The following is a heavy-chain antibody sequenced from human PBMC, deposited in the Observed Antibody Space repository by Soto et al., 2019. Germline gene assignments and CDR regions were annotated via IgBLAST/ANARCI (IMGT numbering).Heavy chain of an antibody. V-gene: IGHV3-11*06. J-gene: IGHJ6*02. CDR1: GFPFSDYD. D-gene: IGHD4-4*01. CDR3: ASYSINYSYVMDF. Sequence: GGSLRPSSAASGFPFSDYDMSWIRQAPGKGQEWVSYISSSSSYTNYADSVKGRFTISRDNAKNSLYLQMNSLRAEDTAVYYFASYSINYSYVMDFWGQGTTVTVSS. CDR2: ISSSSSYT.